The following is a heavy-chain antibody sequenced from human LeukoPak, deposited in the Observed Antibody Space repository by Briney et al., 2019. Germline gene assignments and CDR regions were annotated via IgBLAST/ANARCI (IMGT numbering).Heavy chain of an antibody. CDR1: GFTFSSYW. Sequence: GGSLRLSCAASGFTFSSYWMSWVRQAPGKGLEWVANIKQDGSEKYYVDSVKGRFTISRDNAKNSLYLQMSSLRAEDTAVYYCARDHDFWSGRDAFDIWGQGTMVTVSS. CDR2: IKQDGSEK. D-gene: IGHD3-3*01. J-gene: IGHJ3*02. V-gene: IGHV3-7*01. CDR3: ARDHDFWSGRDAFDI.